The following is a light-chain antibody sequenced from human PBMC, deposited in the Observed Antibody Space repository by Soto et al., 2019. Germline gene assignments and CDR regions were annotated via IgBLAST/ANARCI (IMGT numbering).Light chain of an antibody. CDR2: GAS. V-gene: IGKV3-20*01. CDR3: QQYEAVVT. CDR1: QSLTNNY. Sequence: EIVLTHSPGTLSLSPGERATLSFSPSQSLTNNYFAWYQQKPGRALRLLIDGASTRATGIPDRFSGSGSGTDFTLTISRLEPEDVAVYYCQQYEAVVTFGQGTKVDIK. J-gene: IGKJ1*01.